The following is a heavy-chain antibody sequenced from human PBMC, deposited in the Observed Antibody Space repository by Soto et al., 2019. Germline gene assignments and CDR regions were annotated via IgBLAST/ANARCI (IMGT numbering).Heavy chain of an antibody. V-gene: IGHV4-30-2*01. Sequence: TLSLSCAVSGGSISRGGFSCSWIRQPSGKGLEWIGYMYHSGSTYYNPSLKSRVTISIDRSKNQFSLKLSFVTAADTAVYYCARVPDYWGQGILVTVSS. CDR3: ARVPDY. CDR1: GGSISRGGFS. CDR2: MYHSGST. D-gene: IGHD2-2*01. J-gene: IGHJ4*02.